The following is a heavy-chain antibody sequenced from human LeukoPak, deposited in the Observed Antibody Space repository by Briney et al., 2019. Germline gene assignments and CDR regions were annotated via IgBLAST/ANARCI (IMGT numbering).Heavy chain of an antibody. J-gene: IGHJ4*02. Sequence: SETLSLTCAVYGGSFSGYYWSWIRQPPGKGLEWIGEINHSGSTNYNPSLKSRVTISVDTSKNQFSLKLSSVTAADTAVYYCARGGPAAGRFDYWGQGTLVTVSS. CDR1: GGSFSGYY. CDR3: ARGGPAAGRFDY. CDR2: INHSGST. V-gene: IGHV4-34*01. D-gene: IGHD6-13*01.